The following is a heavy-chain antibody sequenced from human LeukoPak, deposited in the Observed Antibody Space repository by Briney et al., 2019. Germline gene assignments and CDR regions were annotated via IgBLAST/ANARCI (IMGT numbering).Heavy chain of an antibody. Sequence: GGSLRLSCAASGSTFSSYGMHWVRQAPGKGLEWVAVISYDGSNKYYADSVKGRFTISRDNSKNTLYLQMNSLRAEDTAVYYCANYYDSSGSYWGQGTLVTVSS. CDR3: ANYYDSSGSY. D-gene: IGHD3-22*01. V-gene: IGHV3-30*18. J-gene: IGHJ4*02. CDR1: GSTFSSYG. CDR2: ISYDGSNK.